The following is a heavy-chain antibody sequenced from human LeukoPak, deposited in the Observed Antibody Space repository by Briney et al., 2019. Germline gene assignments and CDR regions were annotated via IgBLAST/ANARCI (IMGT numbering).Heavy chain of an antibody. Sequence: GGSLRLSCAASGFTFRDYFMSWIRQAPGKGLELVAYTNTAGNTIYYAGSMKGRFTISRDNAKNSLYLQMNTLRAEDTAVYYCARATYDSSAVDAFDIWGQGTMVTVSP. D-gene: IGHD3-22*01. CDR3: ARATYDSSAVDAFDI. CDR1: GFTFRDYF. V-gene: IGHV3-11*01. J-gene: IGHJ3*02. CDR2: TNTAGNTI.